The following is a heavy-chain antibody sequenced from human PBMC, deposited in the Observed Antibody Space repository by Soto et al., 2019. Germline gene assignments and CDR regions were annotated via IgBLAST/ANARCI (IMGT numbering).Heavy chain of an antibody. V-gene: IGHV4-39*01. CDR1: GASISRTGFH. CDR2: IYEGGTT. D-gene: IGHD3-10*01. CDR3: ARRGSGHTFDY. J-gene: IGHJ4*02. Sequence: QLQLQESGPGLVKPSETLSLTCAVPGASISRTGFHWGWIRQPPGQGLERIGSIYEGGTTFYNSSLKSRVTISADTSKNHFSLKLNSVTAADTAVYFCARRGSGHTFDYWGQGTLVTVSS.